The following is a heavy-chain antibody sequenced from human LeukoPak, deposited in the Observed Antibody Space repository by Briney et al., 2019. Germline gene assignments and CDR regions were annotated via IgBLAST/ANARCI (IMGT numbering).Heavy chain of an antibody. Sequence: PSETLSLTCTVSDGSISSYYWSWIRQPPGKGLEWIGHIYDSGSTNYNPSLKSRVTISVDTSKNQFSLKLSSVTAADTAVYYCARGTIAAAGSDAFDIWGQGTMVTVSS. V-gene: IGHV4-59*01. CDR3: ARGTIAAAGSDAFDI. J-gene: IGHJ3*02. D-gene: IGHD6-13*01. CDR2: IYDSGST. CDR1: DGSISSYY.